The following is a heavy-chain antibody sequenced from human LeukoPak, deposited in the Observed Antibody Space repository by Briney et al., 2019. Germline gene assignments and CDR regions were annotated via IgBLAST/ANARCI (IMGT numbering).Heavy chain of an antibody. CDR2: IIPIFGAA. CDR3: ARYYSGWYYFDY. D-gene: IGHD6-19*01. Sequence: ASVKVSCKASGGTFSSYTLNWVRQAPGQGLEWMGGIIPIFGAANYAQKFQGRVTITADESTSTAYMELSSLRSEDTAVYYCARYYSGWYYFDYWGQGTLVTVSS. J-gene: IGHJ4*02. V-gene: IGHV1-69*13. CDR1: GGTFSSYT.